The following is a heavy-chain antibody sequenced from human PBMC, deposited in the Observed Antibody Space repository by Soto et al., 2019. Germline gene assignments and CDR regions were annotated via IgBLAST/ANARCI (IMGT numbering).Heavy chain of an antibody. CDR3: AKDRAPFIYDSWSGPFDF. V-gene: IGHV3-30*18. J-gene: IGHJ4*02. Sequence: VQLVESGGGVVQPGRSLRLSCAASGFTFSNHGMNWVRQAPGKGLEWVAVISYDGRHKYYSDSVKGRFSVSRDNSKNTLYLQIYSLRGDDTAVYYCAKDRAPFIYDSWSGPFDFWGQGTLVTVSS. D-gene: IGHD3-3*01. CDR2: ISYDGRHK. CDR1: GFTFSNHG.